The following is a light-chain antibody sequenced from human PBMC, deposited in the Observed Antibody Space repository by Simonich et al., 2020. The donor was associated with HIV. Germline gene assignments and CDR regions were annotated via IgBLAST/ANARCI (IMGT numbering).Light chain of an antibody. CDR1: PGISSA. CDR3: QQFNSYPIT. Sequence: AIQLTQSPSSLSASVGNSVTIAGRARPGISSALARYQQKPGKAPKLLIYDASSWESGVPSRFSGSGSETDFTLTISSLQPEDFATYYCQQFNSYPITFGQGTRLEIK. J-gene: IGKJ5*01. CDR2: DAS. V-gene: IGKV1-13*02.